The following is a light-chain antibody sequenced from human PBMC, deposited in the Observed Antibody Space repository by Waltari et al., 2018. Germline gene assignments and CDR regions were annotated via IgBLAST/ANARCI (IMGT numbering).Light chain of an antibody. CDR2: AAS. V-gene: IGKV1-9*01. CDR1: QGVNVY. CDR3: QQFNASPRT. Sequence: IQLTQSPSSLAAPVGYRVTITCRTSQGVNVYLAWYQQKPGKAPKLLIYAASTLPSGVSSRFSGSGSGTDFTLTINSLQPEDIATYYCQQFNASPRTFGQGTNVEIK. J-gene: IGKJ1*01.